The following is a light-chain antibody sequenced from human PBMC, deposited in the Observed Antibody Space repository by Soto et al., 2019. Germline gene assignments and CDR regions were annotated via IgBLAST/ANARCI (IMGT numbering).Light chain of an antibody. V-gene: IGLV2-23*02. CDR1: SSDVGSYNL. CDR2: EVS. Sequence: QSVLTQPASVSGSPGQSITISCTGTSSDVGSYNLVSWYQQHPGKAPKLMIYEVSKRPSGVSNRFSGSKSGNTASLTISGLQAEDEADYYCCLYAGSSTFVFGGGTQLTVL. J-gene: IGLJ2*01. CDR3: CLYAGSSTFV.